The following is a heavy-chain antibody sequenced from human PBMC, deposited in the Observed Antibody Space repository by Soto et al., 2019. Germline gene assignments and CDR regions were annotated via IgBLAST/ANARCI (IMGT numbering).Heavy chain of an antibody. Sequence: PSETLSLTFTVSGCAISTSSYYWGWIRQPPGKWLEWIGSIYYSGYTYYNPSLKSRVTISVDTSKNQFSLKLSSVTAADTAVYYCARHNGPLYVGYYYDMDVWGQGTTVT. D-gene: IGHD3-16*01. CDR1: GCAISTSSYY. V-gene: IGHV4-39*01. CDR3: ARHNGPLYVGYYYDMDV. CDR2: IYYSGYT. J-gene: IGHJ6*02.